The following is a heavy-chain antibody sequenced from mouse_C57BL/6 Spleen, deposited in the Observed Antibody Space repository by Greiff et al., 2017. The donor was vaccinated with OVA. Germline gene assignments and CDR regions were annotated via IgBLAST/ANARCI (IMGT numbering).Heavy chain of an antibody. CDR1: GFSLTSYG. D-gene: IGHD2-4*01. J-gene: IGHJ4*01. V-gene: IGHV2-6*01. CDR3: ARGDYHYYYAMDY. Sequence: VMLVESGPGLVAPSQSLSITCTVSGFSLTSYGVDWVRQSPGKGLEWLGVIWGVGSTNYNSALKSRLSISKDNSKSQVFLKMNSLQTDDTAMYYCARGDYHYYYAMDYWGQGTSVTVSS. CDR2: IWGVGST.